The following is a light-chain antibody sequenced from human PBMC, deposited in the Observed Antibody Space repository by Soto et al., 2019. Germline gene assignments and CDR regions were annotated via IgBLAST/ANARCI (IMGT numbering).Light chain of an antibody. CDR2: NNN. CDR1: SSNIGSNT. J-gene: IGLJ2*01. Sequence: QSVLTQPPSASGTPGQRVTISCSGSSSNIGSNTVNWYQQLPGTAPKLLIYNNNQRPSGVHARFSGSKSGTSASLAISGLQSEDEADYYCAAWDDSLNGVVFGGGTKLTVL. CDR3: AAWDDSLNGVV. V-gene: IGLV1-44*01.